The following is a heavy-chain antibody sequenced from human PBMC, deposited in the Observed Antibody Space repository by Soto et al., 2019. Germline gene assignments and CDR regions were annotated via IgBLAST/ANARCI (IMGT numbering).Heavy chain of an antibody. V-gene: IGHV3-23*01. Sequence: EVQLLESGGDLVQPGGFLRLSCAASGFSLNNFAMAWVRQAPGKGLEWVSTITSSGDKTSYADSVKGRFIISRDNSKNMLYLQMNSLRVEDTALYYCARDCASTSCSVWRDWGQGTLVTVSS. CDR3: ARDCASTSCSVWRD. CDR1: GFSLNNFA. J-gene: IGHJ4*02. D-gene: IGHD2-2*01. CDR2: ITSSGDKT.